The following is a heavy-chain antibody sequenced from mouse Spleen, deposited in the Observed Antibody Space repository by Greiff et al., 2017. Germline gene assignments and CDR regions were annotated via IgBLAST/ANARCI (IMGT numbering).Heavy chain of an antibody. D-gene: IGHD2-3*01. CDR3: ARCDDGYSYAMDY. V-gene: IGHV14-4*02. CDR1: GFNIKDYY. J-gene: IGHJ4*01. CDR2: IDPENGDT. Sequence: VQLQQSGAELVRAGASVKLSCTASGFNIKDYYMHWVKQRPEQGLEWIGWIDPENGDTEYAPKFQGKATFTADTSSNTAYMQLSSLTTEDSAIYYCARCDDGYSYAMDYWGQGTSVTVSS.